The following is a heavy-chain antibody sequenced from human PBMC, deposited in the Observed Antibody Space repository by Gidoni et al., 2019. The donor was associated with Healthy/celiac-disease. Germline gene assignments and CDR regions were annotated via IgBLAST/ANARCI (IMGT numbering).Heavy chain of an antibody. D-gene: IGHD6-13*01. Sequence: QMQLVQSGPEVKKPGTSVKVSCKASGFTFTSSAVQWVRQARGQRLEWIGWIVVGSGNTNYAQKFQERVTITRDMSTSTAYMELSSLRSEDTAVYYCAAAGSSSSGFDYWGQGTLVTVSS. CDR3: AAAGSSSSGFDY. CDR2: IVVGSGNT. J-gene: IGHJ4*02. V-gene: IGHV1-58*01. CDR1: GFTFTSSA.